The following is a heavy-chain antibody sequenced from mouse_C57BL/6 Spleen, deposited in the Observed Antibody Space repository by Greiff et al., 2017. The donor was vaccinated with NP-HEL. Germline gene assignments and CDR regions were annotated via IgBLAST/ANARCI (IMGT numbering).Heavy chain of an antibody. V-gene: IGHV2-2*01. Sequence: VQLQQSGPGLVQPSQSLSITCTVSGFSLTSYGVHWVRQSPGKGLEWLGVIWSGGSTDYNAAFISRLSISKDNSKSQVFFKMNSLQADDTAIYYCAKGSNSPYWYFDVWGTGTTVTVSS. CDR2: IWSGGST. CDR3: AKGSNSPYWYFDV. J-gene: IGHJ1*03. D-gene: IGHD2-5*01. CDR1: GFSLTSYG.